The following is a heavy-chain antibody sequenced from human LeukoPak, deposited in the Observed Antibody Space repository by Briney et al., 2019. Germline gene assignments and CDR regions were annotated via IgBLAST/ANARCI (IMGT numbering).Heavy chain of an antibody. D-gene: IGHD5-12*01. CDR1: GFTFSSYG. CDR3: AKVQGYGNYYYGMDV. CDR2: ISYDESNE. Sequence: GGSLRLSCAASGFTFSSYGMHWVRQAPGKGLEWVAVISYDESNEYYADSVKGRFTISRDNSNNTLYLQMNSLRAEDTAVYYCAKVQGYGNYYYGMDVWGKEATVTVSS. V-gene: IGHV3-30*18. J-gene: IGHJ6*04.